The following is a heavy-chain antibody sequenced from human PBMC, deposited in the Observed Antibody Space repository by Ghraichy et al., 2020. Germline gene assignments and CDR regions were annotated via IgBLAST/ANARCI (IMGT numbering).Heavy chain of an antibody. Sequence: GGSLRLSCAASGFTFSTFWMSWVRQAPGKGLEWVANIKEDGGDTYYMGFVKGRFTISRDNAQNSLYLQMNSLGVEDTAVYYCARRLHFSHSRGYHFDSWGQGTLVTVSS. D-gene: IGHD3-22*01. J-gene: IGHJ4*02. V-gene: IGHV3-7*01. CDR3: ARRLHFSHSRGYHFDS. CDR2: IKEDGGDT. CDR1: GFTFSTFW.